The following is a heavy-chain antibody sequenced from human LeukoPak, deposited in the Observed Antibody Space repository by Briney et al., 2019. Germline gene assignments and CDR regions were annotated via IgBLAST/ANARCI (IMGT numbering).Heavy chain of an antibody. J-gene: IGHJ2*01. CDR1: GGSFSGYY. CDR2: INHSGST. CDR3: ARGLLLWFGEPPGFDL. Sequence: SGTLSLTCADYGGSFSGYYWNWIRQPPGKGLESIGEINHSGSTNYNPSLKSRVTISVDTSKNQFSLKLSSVTAADTAVYYCARGLLLWFGEPPGFDLWGRGTLVTVSS. V-gene: IGHV4-34*01. D-gene: IGHD3-10*01.